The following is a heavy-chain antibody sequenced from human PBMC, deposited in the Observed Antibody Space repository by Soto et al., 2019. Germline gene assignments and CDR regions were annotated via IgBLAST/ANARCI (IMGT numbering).Heavy chain of an antibody. Sequence: ASVKVSCKASGYTFTGHYIHWVTQAPEQGPEWMGEIGPESGATRYAQKFQGRVTMTRDMSITTVYMELNNLSPDDTAVYYCGRGRSGQIVVFYWGQGTPVTVSS. CDR1: GYTFTGHY. CDR2: IGPESGAT. D-gene: IGHD1-26*01. J-gene: IGHJ4*02. V-gene: IGHV1-2*02. CDR3: GRGRSGQIVVFY.